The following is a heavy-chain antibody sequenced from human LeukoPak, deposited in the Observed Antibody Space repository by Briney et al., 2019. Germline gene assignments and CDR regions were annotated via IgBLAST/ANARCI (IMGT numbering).Heavy chain of an antibody. V-gene: IGHV4-59*01. Sequence: PSETLSLTCTVSGGSISSYYWSWIRQPPGKGLEWIGYIYYSGSTNYNPSLKSRVTISVDTSKNQFSLKLSSVTAADTAVYYCARDSGYPRWGFDYWGQGTLVIVSS. CDR3: ARDSGYPRWGFDY. CDR1: GGSISSYY. CDR2: IYYSGST. J-gene: IGHJ4*02. D-gene: IGHD5-12*01.